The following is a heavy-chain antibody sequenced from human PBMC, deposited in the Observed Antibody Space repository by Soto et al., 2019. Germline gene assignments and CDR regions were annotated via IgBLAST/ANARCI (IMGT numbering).Heavy chain of an antibody. D-gene: IGHD2-15*01. V-gene: IGHV1-18*01. CDR3: ACEQRVTGDSCYYWFDY. CDR2: IGAYNGET. Sequence: ASVKVSCKASGYTFSIYGISWVRQAPGQGLEWMGWIGAYNGETNYAQKFQGRVTMTTDTSTSTADMELRNLRSDDTAVYYCACEQRVTGDSCYYWFDYRGQGTLVTVSS. J-gene: IGHJ4*02. CDR1: GYTFSIYG.